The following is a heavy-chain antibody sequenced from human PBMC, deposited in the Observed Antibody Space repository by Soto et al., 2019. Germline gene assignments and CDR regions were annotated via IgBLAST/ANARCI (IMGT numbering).Heavy chain of an antibody. CDR3: ASPGGGITMVRGVKGWFDP. CDR1: GFTFSDYY. D-gene: IGHD3-10*01. V-gene: IGHV3-11*01. CDR2: ISSSGSTI. J-gene: IGHJ5*02. Sequence: VGSLRLSCAASGFTFSDYYMSWIRQAPGKGLEWVSYISSSGSTIYYADSVKGRFTISRDNAKNSLYLQMNSLRAEDTAVYYCASPGGGITMVRGVKGWFDPWGQGTLVTVSS.